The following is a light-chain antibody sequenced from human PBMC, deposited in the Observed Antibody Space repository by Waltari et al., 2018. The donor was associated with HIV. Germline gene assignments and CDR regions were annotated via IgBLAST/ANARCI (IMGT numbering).Light chain of an antibody. CDR1: TGAVTSGNC. CDR2: DTS. CDR3: LLCFNGVVV. Sequence: QAVVTQEPSLTVSPGGTVTLTCASSTGAVTSGNCPYWFQRRPGQAPKTLLYDTSNRHSWTPARFSGSLLGGKAALTLSGAQFEDEADYFCLLCFNGVVVFGGGTSLTVL. J-gene: IGLJ2*01. V-gene: IGLV7-46*01.